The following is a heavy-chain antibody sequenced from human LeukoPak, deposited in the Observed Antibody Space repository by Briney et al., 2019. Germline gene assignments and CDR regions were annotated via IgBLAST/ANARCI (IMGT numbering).Heavy chain of an antibody. Sequence: PGGSLRLSCAASGFTLNNFGMHWVRQAPGKGLEWVAFMGYEGIHKYYADSVKGRFTISKDNSKATLYLQMNSLRPEDTAVCYCARDLHGGYSSDYWGQGTLVTVSS. CDR3: ARDLHGGYSSDY. CDR2: MGYEGIHK. D-gene: IGHD4-23*01. CDR1: GFTLNNFG. V-gene: IGHV3-30*02. J-gene: IGHJ4*02.